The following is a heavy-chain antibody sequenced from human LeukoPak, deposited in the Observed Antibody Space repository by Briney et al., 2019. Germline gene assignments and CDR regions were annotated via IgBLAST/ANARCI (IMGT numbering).Heavy chain of an antibody. CDR1: GYTFTGYY. Sequence: ASVKVSCKASGYTFTGYYMHWVRQAPGQGLEWMGWINPNSGGTNYAQKFQGRVTMTRDTSISTAYIELSRLRSDDTAVYYCARGRYCSGGSCYLGDYWGQGTLVTVSS. CDR3: ARGRYCSGGSCYLGDY. V-gene: IGHV1-2*02. J-gene: IGHJ4*02. D-gene: IGHD2-15*01. CDR2: INPNSGGT.